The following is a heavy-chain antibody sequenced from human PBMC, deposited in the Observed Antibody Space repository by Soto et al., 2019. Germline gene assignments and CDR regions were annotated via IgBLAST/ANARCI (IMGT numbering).Heavy chain of an antibody. J-gene: IGHJ4*02. CDR2: MNPNNGNT. CDR3: ATGGNTWTLAY. Sequence: QVQLVQSGAEVKKPGASVKVSCKASGYTFTSHDFNWVRQAAGQGLEWMGWMNPNNGNTYYAEKFRGRVTMTRNTSISTAYMELSSLRSADAAVYYCATGGNTWTLAYWGQGTVVTVSS. V-gene: IGHV1-8*01. CDR1: GYTFTSHD. D-gene: IGHD1-1*01.